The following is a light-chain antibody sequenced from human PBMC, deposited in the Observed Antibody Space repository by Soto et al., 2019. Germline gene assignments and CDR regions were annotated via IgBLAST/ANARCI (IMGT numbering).Light chain of an antibody. CDR2: EAS. V-gene: IGLV2-23*01. CDR1: TIDVGSYSL. CDR3: YSYGGSYYV. J-gene: IGLJ1*01. Sequence: QSVLTQPASVSGSPGQSITISCTGTTIDVGSYSLVSWYQHHPGKAPQLMIYEASKRPSGFSNRFSGSKSGNTASLTISGLQAEDEADYYCYSYGGSYYVFGTGTKVTVL.